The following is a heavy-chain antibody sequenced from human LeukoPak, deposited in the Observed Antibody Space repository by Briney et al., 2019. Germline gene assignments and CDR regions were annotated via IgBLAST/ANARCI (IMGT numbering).Heavy chain of an antibody. V-gene: IGHV4-34*12. CDR2: IIDSGRT. Sequence: SETLSLTCAVYGGSFNGYYWSWIRQPPGKGLEWIGEIIDSGRTSYNPSLKGRVTISIDTSKQQFSLNLSSVTAADTAMYYCASRERWGQGTLVTVSS. CDR1: GGSFNGYY. CDR3: ASRER. J-gene: IGHJ4*02.